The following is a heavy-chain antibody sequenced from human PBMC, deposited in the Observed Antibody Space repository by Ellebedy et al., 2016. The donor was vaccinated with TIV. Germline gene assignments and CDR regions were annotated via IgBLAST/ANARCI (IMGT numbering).Heavy chain of an antibody. J-gene: IGHJ3*02. CDR3: NEGCGGDCYQAFDI. V-gene: IGHV3-49*03. CDR1: GFTFGDYA. CDR2: IRSKAYGGTT. Sequence: GGSLRLXXTASGFTFGDYAMSWFRQAPGKGLEWVGFIRSKAYGGTTEYAASVKGRFTISRDDSKSIAYLQMNSLKTEDTAVYYCNEGCGGDCYQAFDIWGQGTMVTVSS. D-gene: IGHD2-21*01.